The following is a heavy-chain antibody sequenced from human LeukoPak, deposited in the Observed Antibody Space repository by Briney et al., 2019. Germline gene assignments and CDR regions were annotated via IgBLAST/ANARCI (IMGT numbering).Heavy chain of an antibody. CDR2: ISGSGGST. J-gene: IGHJ4*02. V-gene: IGHV3-23*01. Sequence: GGSLRLSCAASGFTFRSYAMSWARQAPGKGLQWVSAISGSGGSTYYSDSVKGRFTISRDNSKSTLYLQMNSLRAEDTALYYCAKDQSSGWPNYFDYWGQGTLVTVSS. CDR3: AKDQSSGWPNYFDY. D-gene: IGHD6-19*01. CDR1: GFTFRSYA.